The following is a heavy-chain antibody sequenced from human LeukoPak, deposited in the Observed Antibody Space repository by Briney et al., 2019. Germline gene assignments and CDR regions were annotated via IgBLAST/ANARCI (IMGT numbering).Heavy chain of an antibody. CDR1: GYTFTGYY. J-gene: IGHJ5*02. CDR3: ARDWEYQPLSDWFDP. D-gene: IGHD2-2*01. Sequence: ASVKVSCKASGYTFTGYYMHWVRQAPGQGLEWMGWINPNSGGTNYAQKFQGRVTMTRDTSISTAYMELSRLRSDDTAVYYCARDWEYQPLSDWFDPWGQETLVTVSS. CDR2: INPNSGGT. V-gene: IGHV1-2*02.